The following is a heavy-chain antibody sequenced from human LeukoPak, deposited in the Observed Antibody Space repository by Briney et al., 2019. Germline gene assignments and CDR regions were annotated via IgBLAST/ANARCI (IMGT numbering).Heavy chain of an antibody. Sequence: SETLSLTCTVSGGSISSYYWSWIRQPPGKGLEWIGYIYYSGSTNYNPSLKSRVTISVDTSKNQFSLKLSSVTAADTAVYYCARAYSSSWYWFDPWGQGTLVTVSS. V-gene: IGHV4-59*12. CDR2: IYYSGST. CDR3: ARAYSSSWYWFDP. J-gene: IGHJ5*02. CDR1: GGSISSYY. D-gene: IGHD6-13*01.